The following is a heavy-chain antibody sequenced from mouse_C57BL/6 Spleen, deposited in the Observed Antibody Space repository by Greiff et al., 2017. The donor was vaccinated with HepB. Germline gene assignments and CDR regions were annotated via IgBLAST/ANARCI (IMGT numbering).Heavy chain of an antibody. V-gene: IGHV5-9*01. CDR1: GFTFSSYT. CDR2: ISGGGGNT. D-gene: IGHD1-3*01. J-gene: IGHJ3*01. Sequence: EVKLVESGGGLVKPGGSLKLSCAASGFTFSSYTMSWVRQTPEKRLEWVATISGGGGNTYYPDSVKGRFTISRDNAKNTLYLQMSSLRSEDTALYYCARQSGYPAWFAYWGQGTLVTVSA. CDR3: ARQSGYPAWFAY.